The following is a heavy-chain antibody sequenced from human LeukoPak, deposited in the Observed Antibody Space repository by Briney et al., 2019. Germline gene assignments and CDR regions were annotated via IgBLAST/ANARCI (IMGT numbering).Heavy chain of an antibody. CDR1: GGSFSGYY. J-gene: IGHJ5*02. CDR3: ARGWVVTAYAPFDP. V-gene: IGHV4-34*01. D-gene: IGHD2-21*02. CDR2: TNHGGST. Sequence: SETLSLTCAVYGGSFSGYYWTWIRQTPGKGLEWIGGTNHGGSTNYNPSLRSRVTISVDTSKNQFSLRLRSVSAADTAVYYCARGWVVTAYAPFDPWGQGTLVIVSS.